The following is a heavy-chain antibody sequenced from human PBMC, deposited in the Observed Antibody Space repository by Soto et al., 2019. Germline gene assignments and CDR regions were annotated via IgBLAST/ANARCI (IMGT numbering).Heavy chain of an antibody. CDR1: GFTFSSYG. Sequence: GGSLRLSCAASGFTFSSYGMHWVRQAPGKGLEWVAVISYDGSNKYYADSVKGRFTISRDNSKNTLYLQMNSLRAEDTAVYYCAKDTEIYGAGTNPEVYYYGMDVWGQGTTVTVSS. CDR3: AKDTEIYGAGTNPEVYYYGMDV. CDR2: ISYDGSNK. D-gene: IGHD3-10*01. V-gene: IGHV3-30*18. J-gene: IGHJ6*02.